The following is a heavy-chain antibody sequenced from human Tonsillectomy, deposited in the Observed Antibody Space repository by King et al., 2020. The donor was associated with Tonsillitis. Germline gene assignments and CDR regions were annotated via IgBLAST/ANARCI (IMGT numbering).Heavy chain of an antibody. J-gene: IGHJ4*02. CDR3: ARGTTVVTRYFDY. D-gene: IGHD4-23*01. CDR2: ISSSGRTI. V-gene: IGHV3-48*03. CDR1: GFTFSSYE. Sequence: VQLVESGGGLVQPGGSLRLSCAASGFTFSSYEMNWVRQAPGKGLEWGSYISSSGRTIKYADSVKGRFTISRDNAKNSLYLQMNSLRAEDTAVYNCARGTTVVTRYFDYWGQGTLVTVSS.